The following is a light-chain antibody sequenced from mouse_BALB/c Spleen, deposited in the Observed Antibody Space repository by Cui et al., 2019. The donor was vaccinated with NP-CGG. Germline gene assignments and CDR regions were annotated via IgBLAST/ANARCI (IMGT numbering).Light chain of an antibody. CDR2: GTN. CDR3: ALWYSNHWV. Sequence: QAVVTQESALTTSPGETVTLTCRSSTGAVTTSNYANWVQEKPDHLFTGLIGGTNNRVPGAPARFSGYLIGDKAALTITGTQTEDEAIYFCALWYSNHWVFGGGTKLTVL. V-gene: IGLV1*01. CDR1: TGAVTTSNY. J-gene: IGLJ1*01.